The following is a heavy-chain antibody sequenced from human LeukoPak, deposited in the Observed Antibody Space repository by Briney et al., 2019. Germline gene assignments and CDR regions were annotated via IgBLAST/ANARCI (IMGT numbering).Heavy chain of an antibody. V-gene: IGHV3-66*01. CDR1: GFTVSSNY. CDR3: ARVEGWGGYYSSFNY. J-gene: IGHJ4*02. D-gene: IGHD3-10*01. Sequence: GGSLRLSCAASGFTVSSNYMSWVRQAPGKGLEWVSVIYSGGRTYYADSVKGRFTISRDNSKNTLYLQMNSLRAEDTAVYYCARVEGWGGYYSSFNYWGEGTLVTVSS. CDR2: IYSGGRT.